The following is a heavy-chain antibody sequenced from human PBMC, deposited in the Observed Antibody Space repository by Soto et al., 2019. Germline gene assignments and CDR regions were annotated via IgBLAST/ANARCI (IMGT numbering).Heavy chain of an antibody. D-gene: IGHD5-12*01. J-gene: IGHJ2*01. CDR3: AKFQDGYNFVWYFDL. CDR2: IYSGGST. CDR1: WFTVSGNY. Sequence: EVQLVESGGGLIQPGGSLRLSCAASWFTVSGNYMSWVRQAPGKGLEWVSSIYSGGSTYYADSVQGRFTISRDNSTNTLYLQMNSLRAEDTAVYYCAKFQDGYNFVWYFDLWGRGNLVTVSA. V-gene: IGHV3-53*01.